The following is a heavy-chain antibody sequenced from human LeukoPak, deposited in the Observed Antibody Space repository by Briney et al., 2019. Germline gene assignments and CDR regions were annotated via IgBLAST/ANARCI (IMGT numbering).Heavy chain of an antibody. CDR3: ARGYYYGSGSYPTDAFDI. CDR2: ISSSSSYI. Sequence: PGGSLRLSCAASGSTFSSYSMNWVRQAPGKGLEWVSSISSSSSYIYYADSVKGRFTISRDNAKNSLYLQMNSLRAEDTAVYYCARGYYYGSGSYPTDAFDIWGQGTMVTVS. D-gene: IGHD3-10*01. J-gene: IGHJ3*02. V-gene: IGHV3-21*01. CDR1: GSTFSSYS.